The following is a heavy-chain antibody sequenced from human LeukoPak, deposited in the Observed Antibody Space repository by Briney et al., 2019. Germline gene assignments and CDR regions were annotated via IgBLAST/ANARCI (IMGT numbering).Heavy chain of an antibody. V-gene: IGHV3-23*01. J-gene: IGHJ5*02. CDR1: GFTFSKYA. Sequence: GGSLRLSCAASGFTFSKYAMTWVRQAPGKGLEWVSGISVSGGSTNYADSVKGRFTISRDNSKNTLYLQMSSLRAEDTAVYYCARDQFGKGNWFDPWGQGTLVTVSS. D-gene: IGHD3-10*01. CDR3: ARDQFGKGNWFDP. CDR2: ISVSGGST.